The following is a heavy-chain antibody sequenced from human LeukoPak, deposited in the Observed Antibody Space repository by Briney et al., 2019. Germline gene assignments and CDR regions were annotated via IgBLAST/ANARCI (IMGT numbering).Heavy chain of an antibody. CDR2: INQSGRT. CDR3: ARKGGGQLVNTRRWFDP. CDR1: GGSLSGYY. J-gene: IGHJ5*02. Sequence: NPSETLSLTCAVYGGSLSGYYWSWIRQPPGKGLEWIGEINQSGRTNYNPSLKSRVTISVDTSKKHFSLKLSSVTAADTAIYFCARKGGGQLVNTRRWFDPWGQGTLVTVSS. V-gene: IGHV4-34*01. D-gene: IGHD6-13*01.